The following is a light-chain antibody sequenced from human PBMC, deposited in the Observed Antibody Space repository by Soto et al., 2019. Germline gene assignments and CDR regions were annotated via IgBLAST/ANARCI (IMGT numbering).Light chain of an antibody. V-gene: IGKV3-20*01. CDR1: QSITNSF. CDR2: GIS. J-gene: IGKJ4*01. CDR3: QQYGTSPLT. Sequence: EIVLTQSPGTLSLSPGDRAALSCRASQSITNSFFAWHQHKPGQAPKLLIYGISNRATGIPDRFSGSGSGTDFTLTISRLEPEYFAVYYCQQYGTSPLTFGGGTKVEIK.